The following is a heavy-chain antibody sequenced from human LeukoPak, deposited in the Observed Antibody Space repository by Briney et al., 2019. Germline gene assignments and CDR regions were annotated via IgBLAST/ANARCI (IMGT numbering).Heavy chain of an antibody. CDR2: IYSGGST. D-gene: IGHD2-2*01. CDR3: ARDRRYCSSTSCYGYYGMDV. Sequence: PGGSLRLSCAASGFTVSSNYMSWVRQAPGKGLEWVSVIYSGGSTYYADSVKGRFTISRDNSKNTLYLQMNGLRAEDTAVYYCARDRRYCSSTSCYGYYGMDVWGQGTTVTVSS. V-gene: IGHV3-53*01. CDR1: GFTVSSNY. J-gene: IGHJ6*02.